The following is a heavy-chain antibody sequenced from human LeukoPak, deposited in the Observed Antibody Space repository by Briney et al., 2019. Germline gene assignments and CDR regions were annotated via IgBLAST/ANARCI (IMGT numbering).Heavy chain of an antibody. CDR2: INPNSGGT. J-gene: IGHJ5*02. D-gene: IGHD3-10*01. V-gene: IGHV1-2*02. Sequence: GASVKVSCKASGYTFTGYYMHWVRQAPGQGLEWMGWINPNSGGTNYAQKFQGRVTMTRDTSISTAYMELSRLRSDDTAVYYCARGKVVVRGVINSPYNWFDPWGQGTLVTVSS. CDR3: ARGKVVVRGVINSPYNWFDP. CDR1: GYTFTGYY.